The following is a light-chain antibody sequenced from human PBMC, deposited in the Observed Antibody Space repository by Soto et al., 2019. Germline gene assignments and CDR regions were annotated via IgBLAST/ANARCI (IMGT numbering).Light chain of an antibody. CDR3: QQNYITPIT. CDR1: ESISSW. CDR2: AAS. J-gene: IGKJ5*01. Sequence: DIQMTQSPSTLSASVVDTVTITCRASESISSWLAWYQEKPGKAPNLLIYAASTLQSGVPSRFSGSGSGADFTLTISSLQPEDVATYYCQQNYITPITFGQGTRLEIK. V-gene: IGKV1-39*01.